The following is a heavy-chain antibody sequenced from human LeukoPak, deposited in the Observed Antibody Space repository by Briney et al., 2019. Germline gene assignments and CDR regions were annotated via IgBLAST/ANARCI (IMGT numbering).Heavy chain of an antibody. CDR1: GFTFSNYG. CDR2: ISGSGGST. V-gene: IGHV3-23*01. D-gene: IGHD4-23*01. J-gene: IGHJ6*03. CDR3: AKGYGGNSGYYYYYMDV. Sequence: QPGGSLRLSCAASGFTFSNYGMGWVRQAPGKGLEWVSAISGSGGSTYYADSVKGRFTISRDNSKNTLYLQMNSLRAEDTAVYYCAKGYGGNSGYYYYYMDVWGKGTTVTVSS.